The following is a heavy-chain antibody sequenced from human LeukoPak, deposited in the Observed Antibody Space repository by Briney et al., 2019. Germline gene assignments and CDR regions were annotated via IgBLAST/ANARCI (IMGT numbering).Heavy chain of an antibody. CDR2: IYTSGST. J-gene: IGHJ5*02. D-gene: IGHD5-24*01. CDR1: GGSISSYY. V-gene: IGHV4-4*07. CDR3: AREREGFRNGGFDT. Sequence: PSETLSLTCTVSGGSISSYYWSWIRQPAGKGLECLGRIYTSGSTNYNPPLKSRVSMSVDTSENQFSLKLNSLAGADTAGYFCAREREGFRNGGFDTWGQGTLVTVSS.